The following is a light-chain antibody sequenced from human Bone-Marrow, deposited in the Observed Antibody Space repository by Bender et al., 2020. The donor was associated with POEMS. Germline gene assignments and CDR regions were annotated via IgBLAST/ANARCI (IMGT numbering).Light chain of an antibody. Sequence: QSVLTQPPSASGTPGQRVTISCSGSSSNIGTNPVNWYQQLPGTAPKLRIYINNQRPSGVPDRFSGSKSGTSASLAISGLRSGDEADYYCAAWEDSLNGWVFGGGTKLTVL. V-gene: IGLV1-44*01. CDR3: AAWEDSLNGWV. CDR2: INN. J-gene: IGLJ3*02. CDR1: SSNIGTNP.